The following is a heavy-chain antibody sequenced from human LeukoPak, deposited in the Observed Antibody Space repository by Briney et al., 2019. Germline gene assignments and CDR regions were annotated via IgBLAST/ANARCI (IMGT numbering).Heavy chain of an antibody. CDR3: VRYDVDARRFDY. CDR2: INNEGTGT. D-gene: IGHD2-8*01. CDR1: GFSFSAYW. V-gene: IGHV3-74*01. Sequence: GGSLRLSCAASGFSFSAYWMHWVRQAPGKGLVGVSRINNEGTGTDYADSVRGRFTISRVNVENTLYLQMNSLSADDTAMYYCVRYDVDARRFDYWGQGTLVTVSS. J-gene: IGHJ4*02.